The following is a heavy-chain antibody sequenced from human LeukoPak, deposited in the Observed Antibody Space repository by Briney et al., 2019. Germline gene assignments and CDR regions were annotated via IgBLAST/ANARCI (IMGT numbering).Heavy chain of an antibody. CDR2: IYPGDSDT. Sequence: GESLKISCKGSGYSFTRYWIGWVRQMPGKGLEWMGIIYPGDSDTRYSPSFQGQVTISADKSISTAYLQWSSLKASGTAIYYCAISEYCSSSSCSFDFWGQGALVTVSS. V-gene: IGHV5-51*01. D-gene: IGHD2-2*01. CDR3: AISEYCSSSSCSFDF. CDR1: GYSFTRYW. J-gene: IGHJ4*02.